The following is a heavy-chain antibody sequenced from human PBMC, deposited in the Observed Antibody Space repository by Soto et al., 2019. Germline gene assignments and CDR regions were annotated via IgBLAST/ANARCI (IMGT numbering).Heavy chain of an antibody. CDR2: INPKSGGT. Sequence: ASVKVSCKASGYSFTDYQIHWGRQAPGQGLEWLGRINPKSGGTSTAQKFQGWVTMTTGTSISTASMELTRLTSDDTAIYYCARGDSTDCSNGVCSFFYNHDMDVWG. CDR3: ARGDSTDCSNGVCSFFYNHDMDV. J-gene: IGHJ6*02. CDR1: GYSFTDYQ. V-gene: IGHV1-2*04. D-gene: IGHD2-8*01.